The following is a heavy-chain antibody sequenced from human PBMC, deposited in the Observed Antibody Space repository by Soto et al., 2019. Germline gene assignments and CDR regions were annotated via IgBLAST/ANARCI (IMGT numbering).Heavy chain of an antibody. CDR1: GFNFGPFW. J-gene: IGHJ3*02. Sequence: GGSLRLSCAASGFNFGPFWMHWVRQAPGKGLVWVSHINSDGSTIVYADSVKGRFTISRDNAKSTLFLQMNSLRVEDTAVYYCARDRGYPDSFNIWGQGTMVTVSS. V-gene: IGHV3-74*01. CDR2: INSDGSTI. CDR3: ARDRGYPDSFNI. D-gene: IGHD3-10*01.